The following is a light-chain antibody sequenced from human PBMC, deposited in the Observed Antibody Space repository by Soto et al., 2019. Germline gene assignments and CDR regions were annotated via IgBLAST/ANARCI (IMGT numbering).Light chain of an antibody. CDR3: QQRGNWPLT. Sequence: EIVLTQSPATLSLSPGERATLSCRASQNVGSYLAWYQQKPGQAPRLLISDASNRATGIPARFSGSGSGTDFTLTITSLEPEDFAVYYCQQRGNWPLTFGGGTKLEIK. J-gene: IGKJ4*01. CDR2: DAS. V-gene: IGKV3-11*01. CDR1: QNVGSY.